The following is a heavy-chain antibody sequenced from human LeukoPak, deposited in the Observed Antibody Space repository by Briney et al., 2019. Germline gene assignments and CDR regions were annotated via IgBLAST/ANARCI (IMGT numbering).Heavy chain of an antibody. Sequence: SETLSLTCTVSGGSISSSSYDWGWIRQPPGKGLEWIVSIYYSGSTCYNPSLKSRVTISVDTSKNQFSLKLSSVTAADSAVYYCARLISRSYDILTGYYSGDYWGQGTLVTVSS. CDR3: ARLISRSYDILTGYYSGDY. D-gene: IGHD3-9*01. J-gene: IGHJ4*02. V-gene: IGHV4-39*01. CDR1: GGSISSSSYD. CDR2: IYYSGST.